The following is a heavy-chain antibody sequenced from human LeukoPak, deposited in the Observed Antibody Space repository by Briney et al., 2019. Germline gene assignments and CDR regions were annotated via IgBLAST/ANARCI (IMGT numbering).Heavy chain of an antibody. J-gene: IGHJ4*02. D-gene: IGHD3-9*01. CDR2: INAGNGNT. CDR3: AEDGIRYFDWLPDY. CDR1: RYTFTSYA. V-gene: IGHV1-3*01. Sequence: GASLKVSCKASRYTFTSYAVHWVRQAPGQRLEWMGWINAGNGNTKYSQKFQGRVTITRDTSASTAYMELSSLRSEDTAFFFQAEDGIRYFDWLPDYWGQGTLVTVSS.